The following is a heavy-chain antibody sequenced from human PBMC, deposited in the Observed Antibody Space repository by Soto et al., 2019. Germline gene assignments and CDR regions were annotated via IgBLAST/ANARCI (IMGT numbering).Heavy chain of an antibody. D-gene: IGHD3-10*01. CDR1: GGTFSSYA. CDR3: ARKDQGFGDRAYWYFDL. J-gene: IGHJ2*01. Sequence: SVKVSCKASGGTFSSYAISWVRQAPGQGLEWMGGIIPIFSTANYAQKFKGRVTITADESTSTAYMKLSSLRSADTAVYYCARKDQGFGDRAYWYFDLWGRGTLVTVS. V-gene: IGHV1-69*13. CDR2: IIPIFSTA.